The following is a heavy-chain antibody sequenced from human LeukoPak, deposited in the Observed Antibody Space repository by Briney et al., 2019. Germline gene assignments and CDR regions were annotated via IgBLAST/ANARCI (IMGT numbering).Heavy chain of an antibody. D-gene: IGHD1-1*01. Sequence: SQTLSLTCALSVDSVSSKSASWNSIRQSPWRGLEWLGRTYYRSKWYFDYAGSVKSRISINPDTSQNQFSLQLSSLTIEDTAVYYCVRAGGTFDNWGQGTLVTVSS. J-gene: IGHJ4*02. CDR2: TYYRSKWYF. CDR3: VRAGGTFDN. V-gene: IGHV6-1*01. CDR1: VDSVSSKSAS.